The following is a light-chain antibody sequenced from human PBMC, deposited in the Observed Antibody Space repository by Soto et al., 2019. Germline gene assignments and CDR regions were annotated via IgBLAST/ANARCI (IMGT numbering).Light chain of an antibody. CDR1: SSNIGAGYD. V-gene: IGLV1-40*01. CDR3: QSYDSSLSAVV. J-gene: IGLJ2*01. CDR2: VNS. Sequence: QSVLTQPPSVSGAPGQRVTISCTGSSSNIGAGYDVHWYQQLPGTAPKLLIYVNSNRPSGVPDRFSGSKSGTSASLAITGLQAEDEADYYCQSYDSSLSAVVFGGGTKLTVX.